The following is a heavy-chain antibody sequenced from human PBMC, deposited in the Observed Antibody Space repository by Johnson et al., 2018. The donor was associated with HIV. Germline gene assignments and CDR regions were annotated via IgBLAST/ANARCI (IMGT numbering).Heavy chain of an antibody. D-gene: IGHD2-15*01. V-gene: IGHV3-11*04. CDR1: GFTFSDYY. CDR2: ISSSGSII. CDR3: ARSKDCSGGSCPDGFDI. J-gene: IGHJ3*02. Sequence: QVQLVESGGGLVKPGGSLRLSCVASGFTFSDYYMSWIRQAPGKGLAWVSYISSSGSIIYAEDSMQGRFTNPRDNAKNSLYLQMNSLRAEDTALYYCARSKDCSGGSCPDGFDIWGQGTMVIVSS.